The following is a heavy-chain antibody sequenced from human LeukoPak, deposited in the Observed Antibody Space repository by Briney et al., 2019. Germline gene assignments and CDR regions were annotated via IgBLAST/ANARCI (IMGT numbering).Heavy chain of an antibody. CDR1: GGSFSGYY. CDR3: ARAGLLLGAFDI. D-gene: IGHD3-22*01. V-gene: IGHV4-34*01. J-gene: IGHJ3*02. Sequence: SETLSLTCAVYGGSFSGYYWSWIRQPPGKGLEWIGEIDHSGSTNYNPSLKSRVTISVDTSKNQFSLKLSSVTAADTAVYYCARAGLLLGAFDIWGQGTMVTVSS. CDR2: IDHSGST.